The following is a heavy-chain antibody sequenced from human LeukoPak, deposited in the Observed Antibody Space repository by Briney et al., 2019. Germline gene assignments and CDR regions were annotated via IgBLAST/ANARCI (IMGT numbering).Heavy chain of an antibody. D-gene: IGHD2-2*01. CDR3: AKDIGYCSSTSCYYYYMDV. J-gene: IGHJ6*03. CDR2: ISWDGGST. CDR1: GFTFDDYA. V-gene: IGHV3-43D*03. Sequence: GGSLRLSCAASGFTFDDYAMHWVRQAPGKGLEWVSLISWDGGSTYYADSVKGRFTISRDNSKNSLYLQMNSLRAGDTALYYCAKDIGYCSSTSCYYYYMDVWGKGTTVTVSS.